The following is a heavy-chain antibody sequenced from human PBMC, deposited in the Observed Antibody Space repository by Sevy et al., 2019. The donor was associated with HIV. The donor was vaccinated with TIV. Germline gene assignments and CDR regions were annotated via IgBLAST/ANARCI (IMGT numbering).Heavy chain of an antibody. V-gene: IGHV3-33*08. CDR2: IWYDGTIK. CDR3: ARGGGYCGGDCYSIDH. CDR1: GFTFSSYV. Sequence: GGSLRLSCAASGFTFSSYVMHWVRQAPGKGLEWVALIWYDGTIKYYAYSVKGRFTISRDNSKDTLFLQMNSLTPEDTAVYYCARGGGYCGGDCYSIDHWGQGALVTVSS. D-gene: IGHD2-21*02. J-gene: IGHJ5*02.